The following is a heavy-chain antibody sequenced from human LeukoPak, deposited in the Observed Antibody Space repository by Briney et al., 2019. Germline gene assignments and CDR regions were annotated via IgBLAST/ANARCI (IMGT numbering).Heavy chain of an antibody. J-gene: IGHJ4*02. V-gene: IGHV3-9*01. D-gene: IGHD6-13*01. Sequence: GGSLRLSCAASGFTFDDYAMHWVRQAPGKGLEWVSGISWNSGSIGYADSVKGRFTISRDNAKNSLYLQMNSLRAEDTALYYCAKDILRVAAGLFDYWGQGTLVTVSS. CDR1: GFTFDDYA. CDR3: AKDILRVAAGLFDY. CDR2: ISWNSGSI.